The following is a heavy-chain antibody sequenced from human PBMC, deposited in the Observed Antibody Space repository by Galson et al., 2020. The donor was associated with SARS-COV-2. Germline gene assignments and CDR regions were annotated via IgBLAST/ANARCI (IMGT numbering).Heavy chain of an antibody. Sequence: SETLSLTCTVSGGSMSSGGYYWTWIRQHPGKALEWIGYISYRGTTKYKTSIKSRVTISVDTSKNQFSLELSSVTDADTAVYYCARDCGYHCVYGFYGLDVWGQGTTVTVSS. D-gene: IGHD3-16*01. CDR1: GGSMSSGGYY. V-gene: IGHV4-31*03. CDR3: ARDCGYHCVYGFYGLDV. CDR2: ISYRGTT. J-gene: IGHJ6*02.